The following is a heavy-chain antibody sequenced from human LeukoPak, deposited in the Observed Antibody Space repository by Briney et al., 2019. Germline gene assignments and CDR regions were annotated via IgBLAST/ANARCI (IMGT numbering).Heavy chain of an antibody. V-gene: IGHV3-21*01. CDR2: ISSSSSYI. CDR3: ARGGQYSSAFDI. CDR1: GFSFSSYS. Sequence: PGGSLRLSCAASGFSFSSYSLNWVRQAPGKGLEWVSSISSSSSYIYYADSVKGRFTISRDNARNSLYLQMNSLRAEDTAVYYCARGGQYSSAFDIWGQGTMVTVSS. J-gene: IGHJ3*02. D-gene: IGHD5-18*01.